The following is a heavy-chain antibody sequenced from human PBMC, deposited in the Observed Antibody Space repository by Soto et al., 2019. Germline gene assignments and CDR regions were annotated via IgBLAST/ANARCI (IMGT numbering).Heavy chain of an antibody. J-gene: IGHJ6*02. CDR2: IYYSGST. D-gene: IGHD3-3*01. CDR3: ARALRFLEWLSGGMDV. Sequence: QVQLQESGPGLVKPSQTLSLTCTVSGGPISSGGYYWSWIRQHPGKGLEWIGYIYYSGSTYYNPSLKSRVTISVDTSKNQFSLKLSSVTAADTAVYYCARALRFLEWLSGGMDVWGQGTTVTVSS. V-gene: IGHV4-31*03. CDR1: GGPISSGGYY.